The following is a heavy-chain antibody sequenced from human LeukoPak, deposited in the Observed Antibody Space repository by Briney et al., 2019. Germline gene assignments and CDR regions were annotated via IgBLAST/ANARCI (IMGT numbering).Heavy chain of an antibody. J-gene: IGHJ5*02. V-gene: IGHV3-9*01. Sequence: GGSLRLSCAASGFTFDDYAMPWVRQAPGKGLEWVSVISWNSGSIAYADSVKGRFTISRDNAKNSLYLQMNSLRAEDTALYYCAKATSSGWYWGMIDPWGQGTLVTVSS. D-gene: IGHD6-19*01. CDR1: GFTFDDYA. CDR3: AKATSSGWYWGMIDP. CDR2: ISWNSGSI.